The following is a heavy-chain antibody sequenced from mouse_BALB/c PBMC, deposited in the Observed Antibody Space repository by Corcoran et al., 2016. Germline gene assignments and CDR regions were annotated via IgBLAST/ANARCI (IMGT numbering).Heavy chain of an antibody. J-gene: IGHJ4*01. CDR2: INTYTGEP. CDR1: GYTFTNYG. CDR3: AREPYAMVY. V-gene: IGHV9-3-1*01. Sequence: QIQLVQSGPELKKHGATVKISCKASGYTFTNYGMNWVKQAPGKGLKWMGWINTYTGEPTYADDFKGRFAVSLETSASTAYLQINNLKNEDTATDFCAREPYAMVYWGQGTSFTVSS. D-gene: IGHD6-1*01.